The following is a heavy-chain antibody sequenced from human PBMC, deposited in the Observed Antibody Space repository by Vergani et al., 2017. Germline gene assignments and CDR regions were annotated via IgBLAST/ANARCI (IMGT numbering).Heavy chain of an antibody. J-gene: IGHJ3*02. CDR1: GFTFSSYW. Sequence: EVQLVESGGGLVQPGGSLRLSCAASGFTFSSYWMSWVRQAPGKGLEWVANIKQDGSEKYYVDSVKGRFTISRDNAKNSLYLQMNSLRAEDTAVYYCARDPRYNWNPDAFDIWGQGTMVTVSS. CDR3: ARDPRYNWNPDAFDI. D-gene: IGHD1-20*01. V-gene: IGHV3-7*03. CDR2: IKQDGSEK.